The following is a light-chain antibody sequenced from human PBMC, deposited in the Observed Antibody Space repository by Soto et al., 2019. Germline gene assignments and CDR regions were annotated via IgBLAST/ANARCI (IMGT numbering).Light chain of an antibody. CDR1: QSVSSY. V-gene: IGKV3-11*01. J-gene: IGKJ5*01. CDR2: DAS. Sequence: EIVLTQSPATLSLSPGERATLSCRASQSVSSYLAWYQQKPGQAPRLLIYDASNRATGIPARFRGSGSGTDFTLTISSLEPEDFAVYYCQQRGNWPITFGQGTRLESK. CDR3: QQRGNWPIT.